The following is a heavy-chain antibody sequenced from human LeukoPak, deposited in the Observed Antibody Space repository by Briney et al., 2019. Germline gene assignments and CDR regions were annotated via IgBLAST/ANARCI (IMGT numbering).Heavy chain of an antibody. V-gene: IGHV1-2*02. CDR1: GYTFTGYY. D-gene: IGHD1-26*01. Sequence: PGPQVKVSCKASGYTFTGYYMHWVRPAPGQGLEWMGWINPNSGGTNYAQKFQGRVTMTRDTSISTAYMELSRLRSGDTAVYYCARDKAKGSYLFDYWGQGTLVTVSS. J-gene: IGHJ4*02. CDR3: ARDKAKGSYLFDY. CDR2: INPNSGGT.